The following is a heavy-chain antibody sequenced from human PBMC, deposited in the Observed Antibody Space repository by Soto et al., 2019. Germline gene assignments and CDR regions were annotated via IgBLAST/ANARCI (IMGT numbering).Heavy chain of an antibody. CDR3: ARPTYYYDSSAPPAY. D-gene: IGHD3-22*01. Sequence: PGGSLRLSCAASGFSFSSYGMQWVRQAPGKGLEWVSLISSSSSTIFYTDSVKGRFTVSRDNAKNSLYLQMNSLRAEDTAVYYSARPTYYYDSSAPPAYWGQGTLVTVSS. J-gene: IGHJ4*02. V-gene: IGHV3-48*01. CDR1: GFSFSSYG. CDR2: ISSSSSTI.